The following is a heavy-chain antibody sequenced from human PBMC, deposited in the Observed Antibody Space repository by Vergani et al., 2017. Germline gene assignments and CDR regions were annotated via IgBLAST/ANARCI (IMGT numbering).Heavy chain of an antibody. CDR1: GYSISSGYY. Sequence: QVQLQESGPGLVKPSETLSLTCAVSGYSISSGYYWGWIRQPPGKGLEWIGSIYHSGSTYYNPSLKSRATISVDTSKNQFSLKLSSVTAADTAVYYCASSSIVVVGFDLWGRGTLVTVSS. J-gene: IGHJ2*01. CDR3: ASSSIVVVGFDL. D-gene: IGHD3-22*01. CDR2: IYHSGST. V-gene: IGHV4-38-2*01.